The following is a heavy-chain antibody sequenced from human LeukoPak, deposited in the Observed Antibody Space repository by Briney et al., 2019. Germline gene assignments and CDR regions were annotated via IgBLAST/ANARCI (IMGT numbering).Heavy chain of an antibody. Sequence: GGSLRLSCAAYGFTFSSYGMSWVRQAPGKGLEWVSAISGSGGSTYYADSVKGRFTISRDNSKNTLYLQMNSLRAEDTAVYYCAKDALITMVRGGYSHPFDPWGQGTLVTVSS. CDR2: ISGSGGST. V-gene: IGHV3-23*01. J-gene: IGHJ5*02. CDR3: AKDALITMVRGGYSHPFDP. CDR1: GFTFSSYG. D-gene: IGHD3-10*01.